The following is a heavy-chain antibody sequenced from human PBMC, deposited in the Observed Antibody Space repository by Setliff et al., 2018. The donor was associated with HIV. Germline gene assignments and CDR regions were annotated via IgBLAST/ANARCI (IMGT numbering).Heavy chain of an antibody. J-gene: IGHJ3*02. CDR2: IYYSGST. V-gene: IGHV4-31*03. CDR3: ARESRNDFWSGYHRTFDI. D-gene: IGHD3-3*01. CDR1: GGSISSGGYY. Sequence: LSLTCTVSGGSISSGGYYWSWLRQHPGKGLEWIGYIYYSGSTYYNPSLKSRVTISVDTSKNQLSLKLSSVTAADPAMYFCARESRNDFWSGYHRTFDIWGQGTMVTVSS.